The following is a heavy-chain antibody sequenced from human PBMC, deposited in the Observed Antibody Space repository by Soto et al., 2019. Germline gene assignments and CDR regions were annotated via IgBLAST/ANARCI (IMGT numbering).Heavy chain of an antibody. CDR2: ISSSSSYI. CDR3: ARDWTAAGPVGY. Sequence: GGSLRLSCAASGFTFSSYSMNWVRQAPGKGLEWVSSISSSSSYIYYADSVKGLFTISRDNAKNSLYLQMNSLRAEDTAVYYCARDWTAAGPVGYWGQGTLVTVSS. D-gene: IGHD6-13*01. V-gene: IGHV3-21*01. J-gene: IGHJ4*02. CDR1: GFTFSSYS.